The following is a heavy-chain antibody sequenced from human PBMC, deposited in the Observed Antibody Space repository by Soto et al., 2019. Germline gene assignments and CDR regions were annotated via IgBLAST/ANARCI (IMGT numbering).Heavy chain of an antibody. Sequence: EVQPVESGGGQVKPGGSLRLSCAASGFTFSSYSMNWVRQAPGKGLEWVSSISSSSSYIYYADSVKGRFTISRDNAKNSLYLQMNSLRAEDTAVYYCARDMEYCSSTSCYPWFDPWGQGTLVTVSS. J-gene: IGHJ5*02. D-gene: IGHD2-2*01. CDR1: GFTFSSYS. V-gene: IGHV3-21*01. CDR2: ISSSSSYI. CDR3: ARDMEYCSSTSCYPWFDP.